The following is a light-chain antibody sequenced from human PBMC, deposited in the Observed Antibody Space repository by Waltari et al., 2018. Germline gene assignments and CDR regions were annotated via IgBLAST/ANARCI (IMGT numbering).Light chain of an antibody. CDR1: SSNIGAGYD. V-gene: IGLV1-40*01. CDR2: GNS. CDR3: QSYDSSLSGYVV. Sequence: QSVLTQPPSVSGAPGQRVTISCTGSSSNIGAGYDVHWYQQLPGTAPKLLIYGNSSRPSGVPDRFSVSKSGTSASLAITGLQAEDEADYYCQSYDSSLSGYVVFGGGTKLTVL. J-gene: IGLJ2*01.